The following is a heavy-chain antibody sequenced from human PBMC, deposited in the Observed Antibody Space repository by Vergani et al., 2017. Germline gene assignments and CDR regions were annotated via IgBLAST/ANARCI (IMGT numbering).Heavy chain of an antibody. CDR3: AGDFPWDYDSMTGPLGYFYAMDV. D-gene: IGHD3-9*01. CDR2: ISGFSGDT. Sequence: QSQLVQSGAEVRKPGASLKVSCKSFNYTFRSFGITWVRQAPGQGLEWMGWISGFSGDTNYAQKFQDRVTMTTETSTATAYMGLRNLRSDDTAVYYCAGDFPWDYDSMTGPLGYFYAMDVWGQGTAVTVS. CDR1: NYTFRSFG. V-gene: IGHV1-18*01. J-gene: IGHJ6*02.